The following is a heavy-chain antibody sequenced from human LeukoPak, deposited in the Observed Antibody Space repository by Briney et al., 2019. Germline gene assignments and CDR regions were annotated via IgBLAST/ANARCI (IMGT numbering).Heavy chain of an antibody. V-gene: IGHV3-48*03. CDR1: GFTFSSNE. Sequence: GGSLRLSCAASGFTFSSNEMTWVRQAPGKGLEWVSYISSSGGTMFYADSVKGRFTISRDNAKNSVYLQMNSLRAEDTAVNYCAKDSLDYWGQGTLVTVSS. CDR3: AKDSLDY. J-gene: IGHJ4*02. CDR2: ISSSGGTM.